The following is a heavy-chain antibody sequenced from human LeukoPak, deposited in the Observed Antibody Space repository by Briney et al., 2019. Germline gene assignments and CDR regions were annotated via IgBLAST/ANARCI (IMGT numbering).Heavy chain of an antibody. CDR1: GFTFSSYS. V-gene: IGHV3-21*01. CDR3: ASKSDSGYDILIY. J-gene: IGHJ4*02. D-gene: IGHD5-12*01. Sequence: PGGSLRLSCAASGFTFSSYSMNWVRQAPGKGLEWVSSISSSSSYIYYADSVKGRFTISRDNAKNSLYLQMNSLRAEDTAVYYCASKSDSGYDILIYWGQGTLVTVSS. CDR2: ISSSSSYI.